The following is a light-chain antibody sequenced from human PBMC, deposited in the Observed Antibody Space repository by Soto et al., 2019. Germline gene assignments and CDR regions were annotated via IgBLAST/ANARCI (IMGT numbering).Light chain of an antibody. Sequence: QSLLTQAASVSGSRGQSITISCTGTISDLGSYDLVSWYQQHPGKAPKLIIYEGSKRPSGVSDRFSGSKSAYTASLTISGLQTDDEADYYCSSYAGWSTSVFGGGTKVTVL. V-gene: IGLV2-23*01. CDR3: SSYAGWSTSV. J-gene: IGLJ2*01. CDR1: ISDLGSYDL. CDR2: EGS.